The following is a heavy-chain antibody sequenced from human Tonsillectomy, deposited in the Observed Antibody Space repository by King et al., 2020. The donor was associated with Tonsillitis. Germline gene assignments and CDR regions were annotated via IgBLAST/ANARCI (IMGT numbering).Heavy chain of an antibody. CDR3: AKFSLGGYGYGGGIDS. V-gene: IGHV3-9*01. CDR2: ICWNSGSI. Sequence: QLVQSGGGLVQPGRSLRLSCAASGFTFDDYAMHWVRQAPGKGLEWVSGICWNSGSIGYADSVKGRFTISRDKAKNSLYLQMISLRPEDTALYYCAKFSLGGYGYGGGIDSWGQGTLVTVSS. J-gene: IGHJ4*02. D-gene: IGHD5-18*01. CDR1: GFTFDDYA.